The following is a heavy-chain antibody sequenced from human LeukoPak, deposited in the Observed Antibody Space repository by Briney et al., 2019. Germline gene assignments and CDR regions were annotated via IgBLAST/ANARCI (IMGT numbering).Heavy chain of an antibody. V-gene: IGHV4-34*01. CDR1: GGSFSGYY. J-gene: IGHJ4*02. CDR3: ATLKRGYSYGSVDY. Sequence: SETLSLTCAVYGGSFSGYYWSWIRQPPGKGLEWIGEINHSGSTNYNPSLKSRVTISVDTSKNQFSLKLSSVTAADTAVYYCATLKRGYSYGSVDYWGQGTLVTVSS. CDR2: INHSGST. D-gene: IGHD5-18*01.